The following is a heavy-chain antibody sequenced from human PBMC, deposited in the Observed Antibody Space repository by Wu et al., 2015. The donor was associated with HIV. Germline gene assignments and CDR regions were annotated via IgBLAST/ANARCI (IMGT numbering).Heavy chain of an antibody. CDR2: TTPMFGTT. Sequence: QAQLVQFGAEVKKPGSSVKVSCKASGGIFSNYDINWARQAPGQGLEWMGGTTPMFGTTNYAQKFQGRVTITSDVYTSTVYMELSSLRSEDTAIYYCAREIEDPAIMVRAGFDPWGQGTLVTVSS. CDR3: AREIEDPAIMVRAGFDP. V-gene: IGHV1-69*05. D-gene: IGHD3-10*01. CDR1: GGIFSNYD. J-gene: IGHJ5*02.